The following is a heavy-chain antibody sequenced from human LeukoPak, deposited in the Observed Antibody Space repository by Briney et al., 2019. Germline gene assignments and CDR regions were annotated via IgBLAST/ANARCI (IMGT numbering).Heavy chain of an antibody. CDR1: GFTFSSYS. V-gene: IGHV3-21*01. CDR3: ARDLGEVYYFDY. Sequence: GGSLRLSCAASGFTFSSYSMNWVRQAPGEGLEWVSSISSSSSYIYYADSVKGRFTISRDNAKNSLYLQMNSLRAEDTAVYYCARDLGEVYYFDYWGQGTLVTVSS. D-gene: IGHD2-8*01. J-gene: IGHJ4*02. CDR2: ISSSSSYI.